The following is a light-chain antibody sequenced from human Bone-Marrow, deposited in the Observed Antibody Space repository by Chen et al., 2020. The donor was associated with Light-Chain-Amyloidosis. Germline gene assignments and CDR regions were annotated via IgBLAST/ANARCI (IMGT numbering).Light chain of an antibody. CDR3: QHYKNWPLT. CDR2: GGS. Sequence: DIVITQPPATLSVSPGERATLSCGASQSVGDNLAWYQQKPGQTPRLLIYGGSTRATDIPTRFSGSGSGTEFTLTISSLQSEDFAVYYCQHYKNWPLTFGQGTRLEI. CDR1: QSVGDN. J-gene: IGKJ5*01. V-gene: IGKV3-15*01.